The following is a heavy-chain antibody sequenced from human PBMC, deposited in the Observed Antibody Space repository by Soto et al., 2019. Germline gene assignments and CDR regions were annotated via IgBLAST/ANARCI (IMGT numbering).Heavy chain of an antibody. J-gene: IGHJ4*02. CDR1: GGTFSSYT. CDR3: ARSPRVPYSGIAAASDPYYFDY. Sequence: SVKVSCKASGGTFSSYTISWVRQAPGQGLEWMGRIIPILGIANYAQKFQGRVTITADKSTSTAYMELSSLRSEDTAVYYCARSPRVPYSGIAAASDPYYFDYWGQGTLVTVSS. V-gene: IGHV1-69*02. CDR2: IIPILGIA. D-gene: IGHD6-13*01.